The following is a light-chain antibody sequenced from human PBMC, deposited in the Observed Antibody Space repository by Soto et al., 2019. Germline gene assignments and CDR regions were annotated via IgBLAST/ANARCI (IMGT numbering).Light chain of an antibody. CDR2: EGT. Sequence: QSVLTQPASVSGSPGQSITISCTGTSSDVGSYNRVSWYQQHPGKAPKLMIYEGTKRPSGVSTRFSGSKSGNTASLTISSLLSEDEGDYYCCSYTTTYTYVFGTGTKVTVL. V-gene: IGLV2-23*01. J-gene: IGLJ1*01. CDR3: CSYTTTYTYV. CDR1: SSDVGSYNR.